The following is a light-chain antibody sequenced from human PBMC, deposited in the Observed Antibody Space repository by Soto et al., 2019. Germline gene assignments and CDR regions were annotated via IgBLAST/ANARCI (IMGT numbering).Light chain of an antibody. CDR2: EVS. V-gene: IGLV2-14*01. Sequence: QSALTQPASVSGSPGQSITISCSGTSSDVGGYNYVSWFQHHPGKAPELMIYEVSYRPSGVSNRFSGSKSGNTASLIISGLQAEDEADYYCCSYTTSSTVVFGGGTKLTVL. CDR1: SSDVGGYNY. J-gene: IGLJ2*01. CDR3: CSYTTSSTVV.